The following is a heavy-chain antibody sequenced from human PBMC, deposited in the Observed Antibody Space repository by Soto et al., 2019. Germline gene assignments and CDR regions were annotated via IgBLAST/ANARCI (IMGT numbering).Heavy chain of an antibody. Sequence: QVQLVQSGAEVRKPGSSVKVSCKASGGTFSRHAISWVRQAPGQGLEWMGGIIPIFGTANHTQKFQGSVTIIVDEYTSTAYMELGSLRSDDTAIYYCARVWGYAPSDYYYAYWGPGPLVNVSS. V-gene: IGHV1-69*01. CDR1: GGTFSRHA. D-gene: IGHD3-22*01. CDR2: IIPIFGTA. CDR3: ARVWGYAPSDYYYAY. J-gene: IGHJ4*01.